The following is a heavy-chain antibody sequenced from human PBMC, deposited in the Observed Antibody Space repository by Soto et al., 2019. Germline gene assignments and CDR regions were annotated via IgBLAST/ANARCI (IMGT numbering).Heavy chain of an antibody. J-gene: IGHJ4*02. CDR2: IYHSGST. Sequence: SSETLSLTCAVSGYSISSGYYWGWIRQPPGKGLEWIGSIYHSGSTYYNPSLKSRVTISVDTSKNQFSLKLSSVTAADTAVYYCARDLRGSLWFGELSAYFDYWGQGTLVTVSS. CDR1: GYSISSGYY. CDR3: ARDLRGSLWFGELSAYFDY. V-gene: IGHV4-38-2*02. D-gene: IGHD3-10*01.